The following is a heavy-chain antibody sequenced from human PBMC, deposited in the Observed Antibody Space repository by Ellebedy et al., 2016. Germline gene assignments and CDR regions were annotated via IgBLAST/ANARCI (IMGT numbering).Heavy chain of an antibody. Sequence: ASVKVSCXASGYTLTSYYMNWVRQAPGQGIKWLGIINPSGGNTNYAQKFQGRVSMATDTSTTTVYMELSSLRSEDTALYYCARGDYGGKSPGRAWGQGTLVTVSS. CDR2: INPSGGNT. J-gene: IGHJ5*02. D-gene: IGHD4-23*01. CDR3: ARGDYGGKSPGRA. CDR1: GYTLTSYY. V-gene: IGHV1-46*01.